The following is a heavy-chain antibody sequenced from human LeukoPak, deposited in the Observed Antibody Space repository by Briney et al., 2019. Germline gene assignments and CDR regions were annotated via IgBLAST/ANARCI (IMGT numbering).Heavy chain of an antibody. Sequence: PSETLSLTCTVSGGSISSSSYYWGWIRQPPGKGLEWIGSIYYSGSTYYNPSLKSRVTISVDTSKNQFSLKLSSVTAADTAVYYCARPANYGDYEDEIPPHNWFDPWGQGTLVTVSS. D-gene: IGHD4-17*01. CDR3: ARPANYGDYEDEIPPHNWFDP. V-gene: IGHV4-39*01. CDR1: GGSISSSSYY. CDR2: IYYSGST. J-gene: IGHJ5*02.